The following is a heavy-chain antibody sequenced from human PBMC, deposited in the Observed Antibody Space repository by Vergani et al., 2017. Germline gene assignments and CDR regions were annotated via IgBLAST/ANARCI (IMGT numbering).Heavy chain of an antibody. Sequence: EVQLVESGGGLVQPGGSLRLSCAASGFTFSSYSMNWVRQAPGKGLEWVSYISSSSSTIYYADSVKGRFTISRDNAKNSLYLQMNSLRAEDTAVYYCAGRLHIAVAGTWGDFDYWGQGTLVTVSS. V-gene: IGHV3-48*01. J-gene: IGHJ4*02. CDR1: GFTFSSYS. CDR2: ISSSSSTI. CDR3: AGRLHIAVAGTWGDFDY. D-gene: IGHD6-19*01.